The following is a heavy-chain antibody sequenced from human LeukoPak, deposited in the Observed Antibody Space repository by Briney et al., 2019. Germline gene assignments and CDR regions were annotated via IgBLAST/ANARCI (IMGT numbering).Heavy chain of an antibody. CDR1: GFTVSTYD. D-gene: IGHD5-18*01. Sequence: TTGGSLRLSCAASGFTVSTYDMHWVRQAPGEGPEWIAYFGISGTIYYADSVRGRFTISRDSAKNSLHLEMNSLRVDDTAIYHCAGYGFYPYWGQGTPVTVSS. CDR2: FGISGTI. CDR3: AGYGFYPY. V-gene: IGHV3-69-1*01. J-gene: IGHJ4*02.